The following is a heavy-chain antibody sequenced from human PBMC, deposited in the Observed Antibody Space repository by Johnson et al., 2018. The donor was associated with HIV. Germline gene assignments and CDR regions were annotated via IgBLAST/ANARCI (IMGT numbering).Heavy chain of an antibody. CDR3: AKDAPGWLVGAIVEDAFDI. V-gene: IGHV3-30*02. J-gene: IGHJ3*02. CDR2: IRYDGSKK. Sequence: VQLVESGGGVVQPGGSLRLSCAASGFSFSSYGMHWVRQAPGKGLEWVAFIRYDGSKKYYADSVKGRFTISRDNSKNPLYLQMNSLRAEDTAVYYCAKDAPGWLVGAIVEDAFDIWGQGTMVTVSS. D-gene: IGHD1-26*01. CDR1: GFSFSSYG.